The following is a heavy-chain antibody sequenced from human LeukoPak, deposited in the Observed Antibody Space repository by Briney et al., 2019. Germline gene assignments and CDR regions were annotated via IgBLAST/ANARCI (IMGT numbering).Heavy chain of an antibody. J-gene: IGHJ6*04. D-gene: IGHD3-10*02. Sequence: GGSLRLSCAASGFTFSSYSMNWVRQAPGKGLEWVSTISGSGGRTYYADSVKGRFTISRDNSKNTLYLQMSSLRAEDTAVYYCAELGITMIGGVWGKGTTVTISS. CDR2: ISGSGGRT. V-gene: IGHV3-23*01. CDR1: GFTFSSYS. CDR3: AELGITMIGGV.